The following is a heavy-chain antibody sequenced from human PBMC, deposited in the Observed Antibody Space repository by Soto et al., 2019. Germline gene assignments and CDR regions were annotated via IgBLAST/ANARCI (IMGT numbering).Heavy chain of an antibody. CDR3: ARDGGITY. V-gene: IGHV1-46*01. J-gene: IGHJ4*02. CDR2: INPSGGSR. Sequence: QVQLVQSGAEVKEPGASVTISCKASGYSFTNYNMHWVRQAPGQGLEWMGIINPSGGSRNYAQKFQGRVTMTRDTSTRTVYMELISLRSEDTAVYYCARDGGITYWGQGTLVTVSS. CDR1: GYSFTNYN. D-gene: IGHD3-16*01.